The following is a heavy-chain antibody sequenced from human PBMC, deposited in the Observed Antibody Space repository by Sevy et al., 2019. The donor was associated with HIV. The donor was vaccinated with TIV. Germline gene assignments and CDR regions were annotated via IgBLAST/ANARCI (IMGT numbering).Heavy chain of an antibody. CDR1: GFTFSRSG. CDR3: MKTPLGRVSGTGY. CDR2: IRFDGSAK. J-gene: IGHJ4*02. D-gene: IGHD3-9*01. Sequence: GGSLRLSCAASGFTFSRSGMHWVRLAPGKGLEWLTFIRFDGSAKYYADSVKGRFTISRDNSKNTLYFQMNSLRPEDTAVYYCMKTPLGRVSGTGYWGQGTLVTVSS. V-gene: IGHV3-30*02.